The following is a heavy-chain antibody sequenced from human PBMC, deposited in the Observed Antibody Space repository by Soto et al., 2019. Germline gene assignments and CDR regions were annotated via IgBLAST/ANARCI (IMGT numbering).Heavy chain of an antibody. CDR1: GFTFSSYA. Sequence: GGSLRLSCAASGFTFSSYAMSWVRQAPGKGLEWVSGISSSGGSTYYADSVKGRFTISRDNSKNTLFLQMNSLRVEDTAVYYCAKDRTLGGSYYYYYGMDVWGQGTTVTVSS. D-gene: IGHD1-26*01. V-gene: IGHV3-23*01. J-gene: IGHJ6*02. CDR2: ISSSGGST. CDR3: AKDRTLGGSYYYYYGMDV.